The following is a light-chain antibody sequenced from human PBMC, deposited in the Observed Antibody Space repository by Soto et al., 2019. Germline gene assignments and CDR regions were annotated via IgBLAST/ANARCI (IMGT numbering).Light chain of an antibody. Sequence: QSALTQPASVSGSPGQSITISWTGTNSDVGGYNYVSSYQEDPGKAPKLMIYEVSNRPSGVSNRFSGSKSGNTASLTISGLQAEDEADYYCSSYTSSSSPYVFGTGTKLTVL. CDR3: SSYTSSSSPYV. J-gene: IGLJ1*01. CDR2: EVS. V-gene: IGLV2-14*01. CDR1: NSDVGGYNY.